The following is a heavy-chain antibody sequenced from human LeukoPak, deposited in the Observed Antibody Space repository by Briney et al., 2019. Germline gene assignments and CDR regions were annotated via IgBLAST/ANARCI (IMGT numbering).Heavy chain of an antibody. CDR3: ARGREDEYYGSGSYSLDY. CDR2: MYHSGST. Sequence: SQTLSLTCAVSGGSISSGGYSWSWIRQPPGKGLEWIAYMYHSGSTYYNPSLKSRVTISVDTSKNQFSLKLSSVTAADTAVYYCARGREDEYYGSGSYSLDYWGQGTLVTVSS. CDR1: GGSISSGGYS. D-gene: IGHD3-10*01. J-gene: IGHJ4*02. V-gene: IGHV4-30-2*02.